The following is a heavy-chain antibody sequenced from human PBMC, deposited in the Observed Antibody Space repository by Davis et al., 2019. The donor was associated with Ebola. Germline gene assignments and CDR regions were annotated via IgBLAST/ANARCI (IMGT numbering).Heavy chain of an antibody. V-gene: IGHV1-46*01. J-gene: IGHJ6*02. CDR1: GCTFTSYY. Sequence: ASVKVSCKASGCTFTSYYMHWVRQAPGQGLEWMGIINPSGGSTSYAQKFQGRVTMTRDTSTSTVYMELSSLRSEDTAVYYCARCRERITIFGSARLYGMDVWGQGTTVTVSS. D-gene: IGHD3-3*01. CDR3: ARCRERITIFGSARLYGMDV. CDR2: INPSGGST.